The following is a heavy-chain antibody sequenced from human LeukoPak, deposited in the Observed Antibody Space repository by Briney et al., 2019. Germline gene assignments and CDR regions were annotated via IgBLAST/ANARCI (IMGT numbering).Heavy chain of an antibody. D-gene: IGHD3-10*01. J-gene: IGHJ6*02. CDR3: AKDREDMVRGAIYYGMDV. CDR2: ISWNSGSI. CDR1: GFTFDDYT. V-gene: IGHV3-9*01. Sequence: SGGSLRLSCAASGFTFDDYTMHWVRQAPGKGLEWVSGISWNSGSIGYADSVKGRFTISRDNAKNSLYLQMNSLRAEDTALYYCAKDREDMVRGAIYYGMDVWGQGTTVTVSS.